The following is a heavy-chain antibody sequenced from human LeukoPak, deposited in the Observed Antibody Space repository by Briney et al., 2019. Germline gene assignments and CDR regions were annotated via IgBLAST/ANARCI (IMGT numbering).Heavy chain of an antibody. V-gene: IGHV1-18*01. Sequence: ASVKVSCKASGYTFTSYGISWVRQAPGQGLEWMGWISAYNGNTNYAQKLQGRVTMTTDTSTSTACMELRSLRSDDTAVYYCAGFVAGDDFDYWGQGTLVTVSS. D-gene: IGHD6-19*01. CDR3: AGFVAGDDFDY. J-gene: IGHJ4*02. CDR1: GYTFTSYG. CDR2: ISAYNGNT.